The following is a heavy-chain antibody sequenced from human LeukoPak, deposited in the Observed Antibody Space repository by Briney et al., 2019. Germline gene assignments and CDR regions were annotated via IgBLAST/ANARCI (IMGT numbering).Heavy chain of an antibody. D-gene: IGHD3-16*01. J-gene: IGHJ4*02. CDR1: GFTVRNNY. CDR2: IYSDDTT. CDR3: ARGGGTASVFFDF. V-gene: IGHV3-53*01. Sequence: GGSLRLSCEVSGFTVRNNYMTWIRQAPGKGLEWVSVIYSDDTTYYAESVKGRFTISRDSSTNTLFLEMNRLTAEDTAVYYCARGGGTASVFFDFWGQGTLVTVSS.